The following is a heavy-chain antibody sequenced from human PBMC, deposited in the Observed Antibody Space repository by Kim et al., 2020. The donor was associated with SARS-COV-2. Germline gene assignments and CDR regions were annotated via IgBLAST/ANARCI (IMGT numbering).Heavy chain of an antibody. CDR3: ARGQIVYSSSSRNAFDI. CDR2: ISYDGSNK. V-gene: IGHV3-30-3*01. J-gene: IGHJ3*02. CDR1: GFTFSSYA. Sequence: GGSLRLSCAASGFTFSSYAMHWVRQAPGKGLEWVAVISYDGSNKYYADSVKGRFTISRDNSKNTLYLQMNSLRAEDTAVYYCARGQIVYSSSSRNAFDIWGRGTMVTVSS. D-gene: IGHD6-6*01.